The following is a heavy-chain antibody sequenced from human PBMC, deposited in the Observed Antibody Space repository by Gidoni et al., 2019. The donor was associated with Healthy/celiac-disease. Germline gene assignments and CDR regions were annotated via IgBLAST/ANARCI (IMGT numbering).Heavy chain of an antibody. CDR1: GFTFSSYG. J-gene: IGHJ4*02. Sequence: GFTFSSYGMHWVRQAPGKGLEWVAVISYDGSNKYYADSVKGRFTISRDNSKNTLYLQMNSLRAEDTAVYYCAKDFTIFGVVTNYYFDYWGQGTLVTVSS. D-gene: IGHD3-3*01. CDR2: ISYDGSNK. V-gene: IGHV3-30*18. CDR3: AKDFTIFGVVTNYYFDY.